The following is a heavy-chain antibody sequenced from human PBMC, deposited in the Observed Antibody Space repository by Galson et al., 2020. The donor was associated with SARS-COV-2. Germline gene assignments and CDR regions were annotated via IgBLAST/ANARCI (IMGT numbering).Heavy chain of an antibody. D-gene: IGHD3-10*01. J-gene: IGHJ3*02. CDR3: AILGFGYAFEM. CDR2: IHPEHGEI. CDR1: GYTLTALA. Sequence: ASVKVSCRASGYTLTALAMHWVRQAPGKGLEWMGGIHPEHGEIVYAQSFQGRLILTEDTSTDTAYMELSSLRPEDTAVYYCAILGFGYAFEMWGQGTVGAVSS. V-gene: IGHV1-24*01.